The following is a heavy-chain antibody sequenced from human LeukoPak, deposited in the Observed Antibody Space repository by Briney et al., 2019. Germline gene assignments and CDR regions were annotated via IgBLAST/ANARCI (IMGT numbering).Heavy chain of an antibody. CDR2: ISYDGSNK. CDR1: GFTFSSYA. CDR3: ARRVRGSYYFDY. Sequence: SGRSLRLSCAASGFTFSSYAMHWVRQAPGKGLEWVAVISYDGSNKYYADSVKGRFTIPRDNSKNTLYLQMNSLRAEDTAVYYCARRVRGSYYFDYWGQGTLVTVSS. D-gene: IGHD1-26*01. J-gene: IGHJ4*02. V-gene: IGHV3-30-3*01.